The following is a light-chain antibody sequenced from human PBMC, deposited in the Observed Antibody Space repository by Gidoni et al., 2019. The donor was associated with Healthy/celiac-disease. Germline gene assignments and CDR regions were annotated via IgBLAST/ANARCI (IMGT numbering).Light chain of an antibody. J-gene: IGKJ4*01. Sequence: DIVMTQSPDSLAVSLGMRATINCKSSQSVLYSSNNKNYLAWYQQKPGQPPKLLIYWASTRESGVPDRFSGSGSGTDFTLTISSLQAEDVAVYYCQQYYSTPLTFGGXTKVEIK. CDR1: QSVLYSSNNKNY. CDR3: QQYYSTPLT. V-gene: IGKV4-1*01. CDR2: WAS.